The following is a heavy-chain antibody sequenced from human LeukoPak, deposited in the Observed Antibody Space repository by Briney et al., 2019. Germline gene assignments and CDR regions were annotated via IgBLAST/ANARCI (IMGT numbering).Heavy chain of an antibody. CDR3: ARDKAAADLSSWYETIDY. CDR1: GFTFSSYS. V-gene: IGHV3-21*01. Sequence: PGGSLRLSCAASGFTFSSYSMNWVRQAPGKGLEWVSSISSSSSYIYYADSVKGRFTISRDNAKNSLYLQMNSLRAEDTAVYYCARDKAAADLSSWYETIDYWGQGTLVTVSS. CDR2: ISSSSSYI. J-gene: IGHJ4*02. D-gene: IGHD6-13*01.